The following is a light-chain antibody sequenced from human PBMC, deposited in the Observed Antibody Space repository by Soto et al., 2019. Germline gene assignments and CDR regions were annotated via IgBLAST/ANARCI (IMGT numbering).Light chain of an antibody. V-gene: IGLV1-40*01. Sequence: QSVLTQPPSVSGAPGQRVTISCTGSNSNIGAGYDVHWYQQLPGTAPKLLIYANTNRPSGVPDRFSVSKSGTSASLAITGLQAEDEADYYCQSYDSSLSGSEIFGTGTKVT. J-gene: IGLJ1*01. CDR2: ANT. CDR3: QSYDSSLSGSEI. CDR1: NSNIGAGYD.